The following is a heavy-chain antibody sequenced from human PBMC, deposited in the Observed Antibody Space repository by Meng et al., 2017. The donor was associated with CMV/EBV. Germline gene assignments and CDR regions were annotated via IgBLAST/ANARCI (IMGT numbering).Heavy chain of an antibody. Sequence: QAQSEDPGAQRKTPGASRQGSCNVSGDPPAELSMHWVRQGPGKGLEWMGGFDPEEGETIYAQKFQGSVTLTEDTSTATAYMELSSLRSEDTAVYSCAAHKWNYVFGFWYSFDYWGQGTLVTVSS. J-gene: IGHJ4*02. CDR1: GDPPAELS. V-gene: IGHV1-24*01. CDR3: AAHKWNYVFGFWYSFDY. D-gene: IGHD1-7*01. CDR2: FDPEEGET.